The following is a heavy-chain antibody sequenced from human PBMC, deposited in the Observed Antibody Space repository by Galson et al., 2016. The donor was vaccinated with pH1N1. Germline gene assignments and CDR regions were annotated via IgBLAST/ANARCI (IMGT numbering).Heavy chain of an antibody. J-gene: IGHJ4*02. Sequence: SLRSGGFYWSWIRQPAGKGLEWIGHLYISGNTNYSPSLKTRVTISGDTSKNQFSLNLTSVTAADTAVYYCARGSFLLSNSFDSWGQGTLVIVSS. CDR3: ARGSFLLSNSFDS. V-gene: IGHV4-61*09. CDR2: LYISGNT. CDR1: SLRSGGFY. D-gene: IGHD2/OR15-2a*01.